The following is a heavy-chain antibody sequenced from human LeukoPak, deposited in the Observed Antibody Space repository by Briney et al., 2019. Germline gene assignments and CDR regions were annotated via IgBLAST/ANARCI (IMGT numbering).Heavy chain of an antibody. CDR2: IYYSGST. J-gene: IGHJ5*02. Sequence: SETLSLTCTVSGGSISSSSYYWGWIRQPPGKGLEWIGSIYYSGSTYYNPSLKSRVTISVDTSKNQFSLKLSSVTAADTAVYYCARSSRVAVAFDPWGQGTLVTVSS. V-gene: IGHV4-39*07. D-gene: IGHD6-13*01. CDR3: ARSSRVAVAFDP. CDR1: GGSISSSSYY.